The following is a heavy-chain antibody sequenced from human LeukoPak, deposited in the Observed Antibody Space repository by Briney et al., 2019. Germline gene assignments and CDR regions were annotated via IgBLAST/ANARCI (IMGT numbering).Heavy chain of an antibody. CDR2: ISHDGTR. J-gene: IGHJ4*02. CDR1: GGPIDITNY. D-gene: IGHD2/OR15-2a*01. V-gene: IGHV4-4*02. CDR3: TRENRPFCPFAY. Sequence: PSETLSLTCGVSGGPIDITNYWGWVRQAPGKGLEWIGEISHDGTRNYNPSLRSRVAMSLDRANNQFSLSLTSVTAADTAVYYCTRENRPFCPFAYWGQGVLVTVSS.